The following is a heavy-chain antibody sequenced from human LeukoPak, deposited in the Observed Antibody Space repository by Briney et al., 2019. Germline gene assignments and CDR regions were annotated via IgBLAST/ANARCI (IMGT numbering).Heavy chain of an antibody. V-gene: IGHV3-48*03. CDR1: GFTFSSHE. J-gene: IGHJ4*02. CDR2: ISSSGSMI. CDR3: ARQHYDFWLPADY. Sequence: GGSLRLSCAAPGFTFSSHEVNWVRQAPGKGLEWVSYISSSGSMIYYADSVKGRFTISRDNAKNSLYLQMNSLRAEDTAVYYCARQHYDFWLPADYWGQGTLVTVSS. D-gene: IGHD3-3*01.